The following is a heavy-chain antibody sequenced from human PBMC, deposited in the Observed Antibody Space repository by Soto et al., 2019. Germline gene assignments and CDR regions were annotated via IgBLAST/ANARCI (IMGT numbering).Heavy chain of an antibody. J-gene: IGHJ5*01. D-gene: IGHD3-22*01. V-gene: IGHV3-64D*06. CDR1: GFTFSTYD. CDR3: VKPPAYYYDSNAYYSA. CDR2: IASDGGST. Sequence: GGSLRLSCSASGFTFSTYDLHWVRQAPGKGLEYVSSIASDGGSTHYADSVRARFTISRDNSKNTLYLQMSSLRAEDTAVYYCVKPPAYYYDSNAYYSAWGPVTLVTFST.